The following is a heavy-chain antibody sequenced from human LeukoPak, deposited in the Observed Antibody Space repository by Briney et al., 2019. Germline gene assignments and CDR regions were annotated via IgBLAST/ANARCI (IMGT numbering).Heavy chain of an antibody. CDR2: IYYSGST. D-gene: IGHD3-10*01. CDR1: GGSISSYY. V-gene: IGHV4-59*01. J-gene: IGHJ4*02. Sequence: SETLSLTCTVSGGSISSYYWSWIRQPPGKGLEWIGYIYYSGSTNYNPSLKSRVTISVDTSKNQFSLKLSSVTAEDTAVYYCARRRGYYGSGKQIGYWGQGTLVTVSS. CDR3: ARRRGYYGSGKQIGY.